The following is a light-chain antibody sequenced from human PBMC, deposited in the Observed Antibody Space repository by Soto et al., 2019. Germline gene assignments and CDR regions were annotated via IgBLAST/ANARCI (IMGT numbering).Light chain of an antibody. CDR2: DAS. V-gene: IGKV3-11*01. J-gene: IGKJ3*01. CDR3: QQRSNWPPLFT. Sequence: EIVLTQSPAPLSLSPGERATLSCSASQSVSSYLAWYQQKAGQAPRILIYDASNRATGIPARFSGSGSGTDFTLTISSLEPEDFAVYYCQQRSNWPPLFTFGPGTKVDIK. CDR1: QSVSSY.